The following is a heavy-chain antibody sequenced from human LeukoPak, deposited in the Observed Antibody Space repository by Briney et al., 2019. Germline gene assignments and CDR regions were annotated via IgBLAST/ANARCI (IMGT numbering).Heavy chain of an antibody. Sequence: GGSLRLSCAASGFTFSIYAMHWVRQAPGKGLEWVAVISNDGSDKYYADSVKGRFTISRDNSKNTLYLQMNSLRAEDTAVYYCAKDSAKKYDDYWGQGTLVTVSS. CDR2: ISNDGSDK. CDR1: GFTFSIYA. D-gene: IGHD2/OR15-2a*01. CDR3: AKDSAKKYDDY. V-gene: IGHV3-30*14. J-gene: IGHJ4*02.